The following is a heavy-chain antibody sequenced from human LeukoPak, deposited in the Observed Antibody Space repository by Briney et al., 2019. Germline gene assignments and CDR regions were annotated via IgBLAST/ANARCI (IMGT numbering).Heavy chain of an antibody. J-gene: IGHJ4*02. CDR1: GFTFGSYA. CDR3: AKTTTGYSSGRYPGWPADY. D-gene: IGHD6-19*01. V-gene: IGHV3-23*01. CDR2: IFGSGGSP. Sequence: GGSLRLSCAASGFTFGSYAMYWVRQAPGKGLEWVSGIFGSGGSPHYADSVKGRFTISRNNSKNTVYLQMNSLRVEDTAVYYCAKTTTGYSSGRYPGWPADYWGQGTLVTVSS.